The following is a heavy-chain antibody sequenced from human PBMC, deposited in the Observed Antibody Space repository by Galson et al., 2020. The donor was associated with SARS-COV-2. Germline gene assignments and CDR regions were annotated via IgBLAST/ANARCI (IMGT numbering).Heavy chain of an antibody. V-gene: IGHV4-39*01. CDR3: ARPGGSGYFDY. CDR1: GVSISSSSYY. Sequence: SETLSLTCTVSGVSISSSSYYWGWIRQPPGKGLEWIGSIYYSGTTYYNPSLRSRVTISVDTSKNQFSLKVSSVTAADTAVYYCARPGGSGYFDYWGQGTLVTVSS. D-gene: IGHD3-10*01. J-gene: IGHJ4*02. CDR2: IYYSGTT.